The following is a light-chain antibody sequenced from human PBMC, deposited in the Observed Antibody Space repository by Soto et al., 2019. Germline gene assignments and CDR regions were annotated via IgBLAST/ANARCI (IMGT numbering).Light chain of an antibody. CDR1: SSDVGYYNY. CDR2: DVS. J-gene: IGLJ2*01. V-gene: IGLV2-11*01. CDR3: CSYAGSYTVV. Sequence: QSVLTQPRSVSGSPGQSVTISCTGTSSDVGYYNYVSWYQHHPGKAPKLMIYDVSRRPSGVPDRFSGSKSGNTASLTISGLQAEDEADYFCCSYAGSYTVVFGGGTKVTVL.